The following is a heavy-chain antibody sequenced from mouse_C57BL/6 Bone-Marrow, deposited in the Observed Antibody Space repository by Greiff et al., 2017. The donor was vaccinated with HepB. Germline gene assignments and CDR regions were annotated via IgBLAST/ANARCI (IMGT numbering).Heavy chain of an antibody. CDR1: GYTFTDYY. CDR3: ARAGIFDY. V-gene: IGHV1-76*01. CDR2: IYPGSGNT. D-gene: IGHD4-1*01. Sequence: QMQLKQSGAELVRPGASVKLSCKASGYTFTDYYINWVKQRPGQGLEWIARIYPGSGNTYYNEKFKGKATLTAEKSSSTAYMQLSSLTSEDSAVYVCARAGIFDYWGQGTTLTVSS. J-gene: IGHJ2*01.